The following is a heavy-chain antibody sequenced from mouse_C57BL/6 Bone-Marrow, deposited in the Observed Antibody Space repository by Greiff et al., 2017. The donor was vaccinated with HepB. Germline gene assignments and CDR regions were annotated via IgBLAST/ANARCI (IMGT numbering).Heavy chain of an antibody. V-gene: IGHV2-5*01. CDR2: IWRGGST. D-gene: IGHD1-1*01. Sequence: QVQLQQSGPGLVQPSQSLSITCTVSGFSLTSYGVHWVRQSPGKGLEWLGVIWRGGSTDYNAAFMSRLSITKDNSKSQVFFKMNSLQADDTAIYYCAIYYGSSYYWYFDVWGTGTTVTVSS. CDR3: AIYYGSSYYWYFDV. J-gene: IGHJ1*03. CDR1: GFSLTSYG.